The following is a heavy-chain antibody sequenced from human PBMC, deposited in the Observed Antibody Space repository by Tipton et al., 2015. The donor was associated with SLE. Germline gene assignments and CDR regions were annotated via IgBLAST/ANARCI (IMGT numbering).Heavy chain of an antibody. J-gene: IGHJ3*02. Sequence: QLVQSGAEVKKPGESLRISCKGSGYSFTSYWISWVRQMPGKGLEWMGRIDPSDSYTNYSPSFQGQVTISADKSISTAYLQWSSLKASGTAMYYCASRYSSGWYAFDIWGQGTMVTVSS. V-gene: IGHV5-10-1*04. D-gene: IGHD6-19*01. CDR1: GYSFTSYW. CDR2: IDPSDSYT. CDR3: ASRYSSGWYAFDI.